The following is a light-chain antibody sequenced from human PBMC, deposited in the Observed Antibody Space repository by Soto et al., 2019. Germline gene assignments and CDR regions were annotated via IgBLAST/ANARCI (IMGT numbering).Light chain of an antibody. Sequence: EIVLTQSPGTLSLSPGEIATLSCSASQSVSSSYLAWYQQKPGQAPRLLIYGASTRATGIPARFSGSGSGTEFTLTISSLQSEDFALYYCQQYNDWPLTFGQGTKVDIK. CDR1: QSVSSSY. CDR2: GAS. CDR3: QQYNDWPLT. J-gene: IGKJ1*01. V-gene: IGKV3D-15*01.